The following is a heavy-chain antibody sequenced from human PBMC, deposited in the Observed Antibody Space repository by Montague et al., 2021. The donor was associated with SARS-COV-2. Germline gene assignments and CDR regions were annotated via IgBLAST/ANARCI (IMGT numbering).Heavy chain of an antibody. Sequence: ETLSLTCTVSGGSVNSTNWWSWVRQPPGKGLEWIAEFYRTGGTIFNPSFRSRVTLSIDRSKNLFSLNLNSVTVTATDFYCCARTGGYDHFDYWGPGTLVIVSS. CDR3: ARTGGYDHFDY. J-gene: IGHJ4*02. D-gene: IGHD5-12*01. CDR2: FYRTGGT. V-gene: IGHV4-4*01. CDR1: GGSVNSTNW.